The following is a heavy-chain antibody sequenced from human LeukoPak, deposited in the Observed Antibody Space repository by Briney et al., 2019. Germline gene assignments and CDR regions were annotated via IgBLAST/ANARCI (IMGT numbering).Heavy chain of an antibody. D-gene: IGHD1-26*01. CDR1: GYTFHNYA. CDR3: ARSLGMGATLDY. CDR2: INAGNGNT. Sequence: ASVNLSFKASGYTFHNYAMHWVRQAPGQRLAWMGWINAGNGNTRYSQEFKGRVTITRDTSASTVYMELSSLRSEDMAVYFCARSLGMGATLDYWGRGTLVTVSS. V-gene: IGHV1-3*03. J-gene: IGHJ4*02.